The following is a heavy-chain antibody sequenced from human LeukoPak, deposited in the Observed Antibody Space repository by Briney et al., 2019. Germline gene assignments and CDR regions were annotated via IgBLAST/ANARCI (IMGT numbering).Heavy chain of an antibody. D-gene: IGHD3-10*01. Sequence: PGRSLRLSCAPSGFTIRSYGIHGGRQAPGKGLEWWAFISYDGSNQYYPDPVKGRFTISRDIFNNTLYLQMNSIRAEVTAVYYCAKVSLVVRGVIGMDVWGQGTKVTVSS. V-gene: IGHV3-30*18. CDR3: AKVSLVVRGVIGMDV. CDR2: ISYDGSNQ. CDR1: GFTIRSYG. J-gene: IGHJ6*02.